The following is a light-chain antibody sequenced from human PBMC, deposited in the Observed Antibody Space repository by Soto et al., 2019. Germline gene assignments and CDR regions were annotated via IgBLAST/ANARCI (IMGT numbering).Light chain of an antibody. CDR1: SSDVGGYNY. V-gene: IGLV2-14*01. Sequence: QSVLTQPASVSGSPGQSITISCTGTSSDVGGYNYVSWYQQHPGKAPKLMIYEVSNRPSGVSNRFSGSKSGNTASLSISGLQPEDEADYYCSSDTSSSPPVVFGGGTKVTVL. J-gene: IGLJ2*01. CDR3: SSDTSSSPPVV. CDR2: EVS.